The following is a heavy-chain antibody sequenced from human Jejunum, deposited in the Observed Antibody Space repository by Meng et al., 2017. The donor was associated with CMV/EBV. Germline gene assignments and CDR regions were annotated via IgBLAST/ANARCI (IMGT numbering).Heavy chain of an antibody. J-gene: IGHJ5*02. V-gene: IGHV3-30*03. D-gene: IGHD5-24*01. Sequence: GVAISGCGMHWVRQGAVKGLEWLAAVSYDGTKKYYADAVEGRFTISRGNSTHTTDLHLNSMRPDDTAVYYCVTDRYLLPNYPFTSWGQGTLVTVSS. CDR2: VSYDGTKK. CDR1: GVAISGCG. CDR3: VTDRYLLPNYPFTS.